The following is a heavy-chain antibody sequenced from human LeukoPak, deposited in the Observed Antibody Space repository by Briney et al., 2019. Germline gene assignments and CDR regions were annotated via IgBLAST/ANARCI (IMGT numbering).Heavy chain of an antibody. CDR1: GGTFSSYA. V-gene: IGHV1-69*13. CDR2: IIPIFGTA. J-gene: IGHJ5*02. CDR3: ARDDGGYSYGYGISDNWFDP. Sequence: SVKVSCKASGGTFSSYAISWVRQAPGQGLEWMGGIIPIFGTANYAQKFQGRVTITADESTSTAYMEPSSLRSEDTAVYYCARDDGGYSYGYGISDNWFDPWGQGTLVTVSS. D-gene: IGHD5-18*01.